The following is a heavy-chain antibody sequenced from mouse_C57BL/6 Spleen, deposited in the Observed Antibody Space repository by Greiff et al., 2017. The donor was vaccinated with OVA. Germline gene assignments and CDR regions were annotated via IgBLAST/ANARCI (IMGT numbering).Heavy chain of an antibody. CDR1: GYTFTSYW. V-gene: IGHV1-64*01. Sequence: QVQLQQSGAEPVKPGASVKLSCKASGYTFTSYWMHWVKQRPGQGLEWIGMIHPNSGSTNYNEKFKSKATLTVDKSSSTAYMQLSSLTSEDSAVYYCARSYYYGSSWDYAMDYWGQGTSVTVSS. CDR2: IHPNSGST. CDR3: ARSYYYGSSWDYAMDY. D-gene: IGHD1-1*01. J-gene: IGHJ4*01.